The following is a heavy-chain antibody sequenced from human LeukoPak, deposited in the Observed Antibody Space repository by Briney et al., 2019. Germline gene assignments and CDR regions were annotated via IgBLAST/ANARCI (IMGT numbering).Heavy chain of an antibody. CDR3: ARDDDSSGYYY. J-gene: IGHJ4*02. D-gene: IGHD3-22*01. CDR2: ISGGGGST. V-gene: IGHV3-23*01. CDR1: EFTFSNYA. Sequence: PGGSLRLSCAASEFTFSNYAMNWVRQAPGKGLEWVSGISGGGGSTYYADSVKGRFTISRDNSKNTLYLQMNSLRAEDTAVYYCARDDDSSGYYYWGQGTLVTVSS.